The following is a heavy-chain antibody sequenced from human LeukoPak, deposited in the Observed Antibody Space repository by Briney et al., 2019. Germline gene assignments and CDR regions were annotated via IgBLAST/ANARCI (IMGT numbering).Heavy chain of an antibody. CDR2: ISGSGGST. CDR1: GFTFSSYS. V-gene: IGHV3-23*01. D-gene: IGHD3-10*01. CDR3: AKGALWFGELWTANWFDP. Sequence: GGSLRLSCAASGFTFSSYSMNWVRQAPGKGLEWVSAISGSGGSTYYADSVKGRFTISRDNSKNTLYLQMDSLRAEDTAVYYCAKGALWFGELWTANWFDPWGQGTLVTVSS. J-gene: IGHJ5*02.